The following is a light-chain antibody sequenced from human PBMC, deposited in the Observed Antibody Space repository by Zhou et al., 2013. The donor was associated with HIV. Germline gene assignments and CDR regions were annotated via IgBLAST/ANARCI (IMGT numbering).Light chain of an antibody. Sequence: DIQMTQCPSTLSASIGDRVTVACRANQTTDIGLAWDEQKPGIDPEVTSSFSGSGSGTDVSHTINSLQPDDFASYYCQQYLSYPITFGQGTRLEI. CDR3: QQYLSYPIT. V-gene: IGKV1-5*01. J-gene: IGKJ5*01. CDR1: QTTDIG.